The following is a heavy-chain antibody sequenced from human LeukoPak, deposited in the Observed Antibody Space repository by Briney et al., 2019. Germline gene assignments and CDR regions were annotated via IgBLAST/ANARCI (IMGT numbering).Heavy chain of an antibody. Sequence: ASVKVSCKASGYTFTGYYVHWVRQAPGQGLEWMGWINPKSGATVYAQYFQGRVTMTRDSSISTAYMELSSLRSDDTAVYYCARDPNPYCTGDTCYYYYMDVWGKGTTVTVSS. CDR3: ARDPNPYCTGDTCYYYYMDV. CDR2: INPKSGAT. V-gene: IGHV1-2*02. J-gene: IGHJ6*03. D-gene: IGHD2-8*02. CDR1: GYTFTGYY.